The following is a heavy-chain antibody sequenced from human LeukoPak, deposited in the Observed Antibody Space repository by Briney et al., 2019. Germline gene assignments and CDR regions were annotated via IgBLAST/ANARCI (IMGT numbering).Heavy chain of an antibody. CDR3: ARGTRGDYVYHRGNFRRMVYYYYMDV. V-gene: IGHV4-34*01. CDR1: GGSFSGYY. Sequence: SETLSLTCAVYGGSFSGYYWSWLRQPPGKGLEWIGEINHSGSTNYNPSLKSRVTISVDTSKNQFSLKRSCVTAADTAVYYCARGTRGDYVYHRGNFRRMVYYYYMDVWGKGTTVTVSS. CDR2: INHSGST. D-gene: IGHD4-17*01. J-gene: IGHJ6*03.